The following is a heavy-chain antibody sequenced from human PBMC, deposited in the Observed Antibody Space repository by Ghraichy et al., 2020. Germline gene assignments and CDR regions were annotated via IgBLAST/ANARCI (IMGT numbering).Heavy chain of an antibody. Sequence: SGPTLVKPTQTLTLTCTFSGFSLSPSGMCVSWIRQPPGKALEWLARIDWGDNKYYSTSLKTRLTISKDTSKNQVVLTMTNMDPVDTATYYCARARVGTTPRGYYYYYMDVWGKGTTVTVSS. CDR1: GFSLSPSGMC. V-gene: IGHV2-70*11. CDR3: ARARVGTTPRGYYYYYMDV. CDR2: IDWGDNK. D-gene: IGHD1-14*01. J-gene: IGHJ6*03.